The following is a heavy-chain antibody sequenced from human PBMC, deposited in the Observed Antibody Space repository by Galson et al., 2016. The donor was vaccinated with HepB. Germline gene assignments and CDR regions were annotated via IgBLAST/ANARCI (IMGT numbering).Heavy chain of an antibody. D-gene: IGHD4-23*01. Sequence: SLRLSCADSRVTFSSYWMHWVRQVPGEGPVWVSVISGDASRARYADSVAGRFIISRDNTKNTLYLEMNSLRADETAVHYCVSPLHNDGNSGMSFDIWGQGTMVTVSS. CDR3: VSPLHNDGNSGMSFDI. V-gene: IGHV3-74*01. CDR2: ISGDASRA. J-gene: IGHJ3*02. CDR1: RVTFSSYW.